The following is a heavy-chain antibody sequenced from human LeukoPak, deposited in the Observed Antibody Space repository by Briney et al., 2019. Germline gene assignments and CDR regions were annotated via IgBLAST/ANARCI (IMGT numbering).Heavy chain of an antibody. Sequence: QPGGSLRLSCTASGFTFGDYAMSWFRQAPGKGLEWVGFIRSKAYGGTTEYAASVKGRFTISRDDSKSIAYLQMNSLKTEDTAVYYCTRDDVGDTAMVIPFDYWGQGTLVTVSS. J-gene: IGHJ4*02. CDR2: IRSKAYGGTT. CDR3: TRDDVGDTAMVIPFDY. CDR1: GFTFGDYA. V-gene: IGHV3-49*03. D-gene: IGHD5-18*01.